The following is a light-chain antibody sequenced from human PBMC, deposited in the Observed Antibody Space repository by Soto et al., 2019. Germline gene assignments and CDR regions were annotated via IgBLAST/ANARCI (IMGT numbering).Light chain of an antibody. CDR2: DAS. Sequence: DIQLTQSPSFLSASVGDRVTITCRASQTISSWLAWYQQKPGKAPNLLIYDASTLESGVPSRFSGSGSGTEFTLTISSLQPDDFATYYCQQYNSYSFGQGTKVDIK. CDR3: QQYNSYS. J-gene: IGKJ1*01. CDR1: QTISSW. V-gene: IGKV1-5*01.